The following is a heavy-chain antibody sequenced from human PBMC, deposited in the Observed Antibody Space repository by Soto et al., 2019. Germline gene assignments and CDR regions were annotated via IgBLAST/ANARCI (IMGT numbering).Heavy chain of an antibody. CDR2: IIPIFGTA. CDR1: GGTFSSYA. D-gene: IGHD2-15*01. J-gene: IGHJ5*02. CDR3: AGGLRVVAATSFDP. Sequence: SVKVSCKASGGTFSSYAISWVRQAPGQGLEWMGGIIPIFGTANYAQKFQGRVTITADESTSTAYMELSSLRSEDTAVYYCAGGLRVVAATSFDPWGQGTLVTVSS. V-gene: IGHV1-69*13.